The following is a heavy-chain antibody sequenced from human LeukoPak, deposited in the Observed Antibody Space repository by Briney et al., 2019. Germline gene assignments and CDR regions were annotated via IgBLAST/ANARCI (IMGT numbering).Heavy chain of an antibody. CDR1: GYTFTGYY. CDR2: INPSSGGT. CDR3: ARVPFYDSSGYYFFWDY. Sequence: ASVKVSCKASGYTFTGYYMHWVRQAPGQGLEWMGWINPSSGGTNYAQKFQGRVTMTRDTSISTAYMELSRLRSDDTAVYYCARVPFYDSSGYYFFWDYWGQGTLVTVSS. V-gene: IGHV1-2*02. D-gene: IGHD3-22*01. J-gene: IGHJ4*02.